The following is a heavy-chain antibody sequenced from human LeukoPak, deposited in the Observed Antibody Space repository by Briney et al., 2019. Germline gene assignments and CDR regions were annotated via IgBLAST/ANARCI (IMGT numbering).Heavy chain of an antibody. CDR1: GFTFNSYV. Sequence: GGSLRLSCSASGFTFNSYVMHWVRQAPGKGLEWVSYISSSGSTKYYADSVKGRFTISRDNAKNSLYLQMNSLRAEDTAIYYCAREEVGLGDDFDYWGQGTLVTVSS. D-gene: IGHD4-17*01. CDR2: ISSSGSTK. V-gene: IGHV3-48*03. J-gene: IGHJ4*02. CDR3: AREEVGLGDDFDY.